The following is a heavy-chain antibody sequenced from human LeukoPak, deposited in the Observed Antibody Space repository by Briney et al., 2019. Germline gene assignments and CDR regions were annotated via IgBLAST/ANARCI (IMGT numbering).Heavy chain of an antibody. CDR3: ATYFYGEYGSYYFDY. D-gene: IGHD4-17*01. Sequence: SSETLSLTCAVSGAFITNSHWWSWARQPPGKGLEWIGEIYHSETTNYNPSLQSRVTMSVDKSKNQFSLKLSSVTAADTAVYYCATYFYGEYGSYYFDYWGQGTLVTVSS. J-gene: IGHJ4*02. CDR2: IYHSETT. V-gene: IGHV4-4*02. CDR1: GAFITNSHW.